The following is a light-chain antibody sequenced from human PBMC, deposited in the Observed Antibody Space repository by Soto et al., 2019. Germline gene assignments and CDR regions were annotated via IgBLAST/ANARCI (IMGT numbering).Light chain of an antibody. CDR2: AAS. CDR3: QQLATYPLT. J-gene: IGKJ1*01. V-gene: IGKV1-9*01. CDR1: QAINSY. Sequence: DIQLTQSPSFLSASVGDRVTITCRASQAINSYLAWYQQKSGKAPNLLINAASTLQSAVPTRFSGGGSGTEFTLTIDSLQPEDSATYDCQQLATYPLTFGQATKVE.